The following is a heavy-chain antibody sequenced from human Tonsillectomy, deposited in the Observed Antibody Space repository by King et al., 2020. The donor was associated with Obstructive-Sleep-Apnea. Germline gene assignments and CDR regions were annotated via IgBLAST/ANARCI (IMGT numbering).Heavy chain of an antibody. Sequence: QLQESGPGLVKASETLSLTCSVSGDSINRSFFYWGWIRQSPGKGLEWIGTIYYSGSTYYNPSLNSRVTISVDTSKNQFSLKLTSVTAADTAVYYCAGVGGVYSGSYCIDYWGQGTLVIVSS. D-gene: IGHD1-26*01. CDR3: AGVGGVYSGSYCIDY. CDR2: IYYSGST. V-gene: IGHV4-39*07. J-gene: IGHJ4*02. CDR1: GDSINRSFFY.